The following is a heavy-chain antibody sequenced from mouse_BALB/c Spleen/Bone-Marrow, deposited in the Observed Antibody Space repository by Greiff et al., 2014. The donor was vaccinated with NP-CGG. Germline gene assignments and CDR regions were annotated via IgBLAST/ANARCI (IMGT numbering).Heavy chain of an antibody. Sequence: LVESGSEPVKPGASVKLSCAASGFNIKDTYMHWVKQRPEQGLEWIGRIDPANGDTKYDPKFQGKATITADTSSNTAYLQLSSLTSEDTAVYYCTRPSFYYGSSYWYFDVWGAGTTVTVSS. D-gene: IGHD1-1*01. CDR2: IDPANGDT. V-gene: IGHV14-3*02. CDR3: TRPSFYYGSSYWYFDV. CDR1: GFNIKDTY. J-gene: IGHJ1*01.